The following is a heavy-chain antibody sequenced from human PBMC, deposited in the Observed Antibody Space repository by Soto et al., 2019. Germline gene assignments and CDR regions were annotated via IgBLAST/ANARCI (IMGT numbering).Heavy chain of an antibody. CDR1: GFTFSSYA. V-gene: IGHV3-64*01. CDR2: ISSNGGST. D-gene: IGHD5-12*01. J-gene: IGHJ4*02. Sequence: GGSLRISCAASGFTFSSYAMHWVRQAPGKGLEYVSAISSNGGSTYYANSVKGRFTISRDNSKNTLYLQMGSLRAEDMAVYYCARRDGYNFDYWGQGTLVTVSS. CDR3: ARRDGYNFDY.